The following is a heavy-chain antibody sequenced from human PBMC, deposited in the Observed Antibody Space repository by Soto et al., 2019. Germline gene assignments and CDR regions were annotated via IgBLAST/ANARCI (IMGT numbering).Heavy chain of an antibody. D-gene: IGHD3-3*01. V-gene: IGHV1-69*01. CDR1: GGTFSSYA. CDR2: IIPIFGTA. J-gene: IGHJ6*02. CDR3: ARDPMESRPNSYYYYGMDV. Sequence: QVQLVQSGAEVKKPGSSVKVSCKASGGTFSSYAISWVRQAPGQGLEWMGGIIPIFGTANYAQKFQGRVTITADESTSTAYMELSSLRSEDTAVYYCARDPMESRPNSYYYYGMDVWGQGTTVTVSS.